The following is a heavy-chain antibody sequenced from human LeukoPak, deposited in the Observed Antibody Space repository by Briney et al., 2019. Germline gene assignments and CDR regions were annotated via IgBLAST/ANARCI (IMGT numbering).Heavy chain of an antibody. CDR3: ARASGYYDSSGYYPGAFDI. CDR1: GFTFSTYG. J-gene: IGHJ3*02. D-gene: IGHD3-22*01. V-gene: IGHV3-30*03. CDR2: ISYDGSNK. Sequence: QPGGSLRLSCAASGFTFSTYGMHWVRQAPGKGLEWVAVISYDGSNKYYADSVKGRFTISRDNSKDTLYLQMNSLRAEDTAVYYCARASGYYDSSGYYPGAFDIWGQGTMVTVSS.